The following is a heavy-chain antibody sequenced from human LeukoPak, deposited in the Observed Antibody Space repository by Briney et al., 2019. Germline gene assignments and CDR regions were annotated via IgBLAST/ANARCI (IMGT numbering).Heavy chain of an antibody. J-gene: IGHJ4*02. Sequence: SETLSLTRTVSGGSISSSSYYWGWIRQPPGKGLEWIGSIYYSGSTYYNPSLKSRVTISVDTSKNQFSLKLSSVTAADTAVYYCARVPYYGSGISDYWGQGTLVTVSS. CDR1: GGSISSSSYY. V-gene: IGHV4-39*01. CDR3: ARVPYYGSGISDY. D-gene: IGHD3-10*01. CDR2: IYYSGST.